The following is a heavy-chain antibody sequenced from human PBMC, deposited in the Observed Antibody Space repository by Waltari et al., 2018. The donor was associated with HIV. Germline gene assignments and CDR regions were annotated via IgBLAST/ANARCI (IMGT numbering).Heavy chain of an antibody. CDR2: IYSSGSA. J-gene: IGHJ4*02. D-gene: IGHD3-10*01. Sequence: QVQLQESGPGLLKPSETLSPTCSVSGDSMTRYYWAWIRQPPGKGLEWIGYIYSSGSASYSPSLQSRLTISVDTSKNQFSLKLTSVTAADTAVYYCARYGSGHRHFGYWGQGALVIVSS. CDR1: GDSMTRYY. V-gene: IGHV4-59*01. CDR3: ARYGSGHRHFGY.